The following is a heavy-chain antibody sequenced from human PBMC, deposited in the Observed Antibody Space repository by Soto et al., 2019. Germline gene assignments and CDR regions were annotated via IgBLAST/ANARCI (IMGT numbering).Heavy chain of an antibody. CDR1: GFSFRNYA. J-gene: IGHJ4*02. CDR2: LSGSGTMR. CDR3: AKEAEENENVPIPGDN. D-gene: IGHD1-1*01. V-gene: IGHV3-23*01. Sequence: EVQLLESGGGLGQPGGSLRLSCAASGFSFRNYAMTWVRQAPGKGLEWGSGLSGSGTMRYYADSVRGRFIISRDNAKNTLVLQMDNLRVEDSAVYYCAKEAEENENVPIPGDNWGQGTPVTVSS.